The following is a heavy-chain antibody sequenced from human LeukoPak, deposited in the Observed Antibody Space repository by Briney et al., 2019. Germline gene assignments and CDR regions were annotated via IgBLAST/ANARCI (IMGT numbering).Heavy chain of an antibody. V-gene: IGHV3-48*02. J-gene: IGHJ4*02. CDR2: ISSSGSSE. CDR3: ARGSGSGDWLIDY. Sequence: GGSLRLSCAASGFTISFYWMSWVRQAPGKGLEWVSFISSSGSSEDCADSVKGRFTISRDNAKNSLYLQMNSLRDEDTAVYYCARGSGSGDWLIDYWGQGTLVTVSS. CDR1: GFTISFYW. D-gene: IGHD3-9*01.